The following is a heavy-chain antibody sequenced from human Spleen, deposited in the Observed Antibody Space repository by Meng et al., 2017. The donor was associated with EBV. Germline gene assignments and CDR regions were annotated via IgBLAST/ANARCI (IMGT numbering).Heavy chain of an antibody. CDR2: IYYDGST. D-gene: IGHD3-10*02. Sequence: VQRQELVPGLVKPSGTLSLTCTVSGGSVSIGRYYWSWIRQPPGKGLEWIGFIYYDGSTNYNPSLKSRVTISVDTSQNQFSLKLSSVTAADTAVYYCARDHVAGRFDYWGQGSLVTVSS. CDR1: GGSVSIGRYY. V-gene: IGHV4-61*01. CDR3: ARDHVAGRFDY. J-gene: IGHJ4*02.